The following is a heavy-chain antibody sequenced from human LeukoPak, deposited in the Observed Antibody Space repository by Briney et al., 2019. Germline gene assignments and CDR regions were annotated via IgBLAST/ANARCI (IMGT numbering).Heavy chain of an antibody. CDR1: GYTFTGYY. D-gene: IGHD6-25*01. Sequence: GASVKVSCKASGYTFTGYYMHWVRQAPGQGLEGMGWINPNSGVTNYAQKFQGRVTMTGDRSISTAYMELRRMRSDDTAVYYCARERTPGSGYGVDYWGQGTVVTVSS. CDR2: INPNSGVT. J-gene: IGHJ4*02. CDR3: ARERTPGSGYGVDY. V-gene: IGHV1-2*02.